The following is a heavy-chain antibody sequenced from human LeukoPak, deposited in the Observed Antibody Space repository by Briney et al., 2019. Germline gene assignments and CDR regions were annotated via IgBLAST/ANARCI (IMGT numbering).Heavy chain of an antibody. Sequence: ASVKVSCKASGYTFNSYDINWVRQATGQGLEWMGWMNPNNGNTGYAQKFQGRVTMTKNNSITTVYMELSGLRSEDTAVYYCARALSWTTESYYYMDVWGKGTTVTVSS. CDR3: ARALSWTTESYYYMDV. CDR1: GYTFNSYD. D-gene: IGHD3/OR15-3a*01. CDR2: MNPNNGNT. V-gene: IGHV1-8*01. J-gene: IGHJ6*03.